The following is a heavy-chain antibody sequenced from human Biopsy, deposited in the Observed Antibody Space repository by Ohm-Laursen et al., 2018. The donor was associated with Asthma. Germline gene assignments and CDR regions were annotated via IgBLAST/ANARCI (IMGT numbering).Heavy chain of an antibody. CDR2: LILVLGTP. V-gene: IGHV1-69*11. CDR1: GDSFNNFA. J-gene: IGHJ6*02. D-gene: IGHD3-16*01. Sequence: SSVTVSCKTYGDSFNNFAISSARQAPGQGLEWMGWLILVLGTPDHAQMFEGRVTITADESTGTAYMEMSSLRSEDTAVYYCARVDAIMISGDFYFYSGFDLWGQGTTVRVSS. CDR3: ARVDAIMISGDFYFYSGFDL.